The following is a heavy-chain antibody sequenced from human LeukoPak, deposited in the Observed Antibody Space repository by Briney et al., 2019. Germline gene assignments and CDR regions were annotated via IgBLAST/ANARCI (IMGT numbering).Heavy chain of an antibody. CDR3: SRGRRGDY. CDR1: GFTFSSYS. V-gene: IGHV3-7*04. Sequence: GGSLRLFCAASGFTFSSYSMNWVRQAPGKGLEWVANIKQDGSEKYFVDSVKGRFTISRDNAKDSLYLQMNSLRAEDTAVYYCSRGRRGDYWGQGTLVTVSS. CDR2: IKQDGSEK. J-gene: IGHJ4*02.